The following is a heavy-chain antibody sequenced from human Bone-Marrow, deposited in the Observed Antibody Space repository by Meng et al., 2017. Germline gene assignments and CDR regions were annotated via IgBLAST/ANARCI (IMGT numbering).Heavy chain of an antibody. CDR1: GFTSSSYS. V-gene: IGHV3-21*01. Sequence: GGSLRLSCAASGFTSSSYSMNWVRQAPGKGLEWVSSISSSSSYIYYADSVKGRFTISRDNAKNSLYLQMNSLRAEDTAVYYCARAYYYDSSGYYSLYYYYYYGMDVWGQGTTVTVSS. D-gene: IGHD3-22*01. J-gene: IGHJ6*02. CDR2: ISSSSSYI. CDR3: ARAYYYDSSGYYSLYYYYYYGMDV.